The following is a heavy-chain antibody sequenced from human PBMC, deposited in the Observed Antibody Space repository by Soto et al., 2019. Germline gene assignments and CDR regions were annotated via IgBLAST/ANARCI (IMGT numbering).Heavy chain of an antibody. CDR1: GFSLTTSGVG. D-gene: IGHD3-3*01. CDR2: IYWDDDK. J-gene: IGHJ4*02. V-gene: IGHV2-5*02. CDR3: AHRVLRTVFGLVTTTAIYFDF. Sequence: QITLNESGPTVVSPTETLTLTCRFSGFSLTTSGVGVGWIRQSPGKAPEWLALIYWDDDKRYSASLKSRLTITKDTSKNQVVLTMSDLDPTDIATYYCAHRVLRTVFGLVTTTAIYFDFWGQGTPVAVSS.